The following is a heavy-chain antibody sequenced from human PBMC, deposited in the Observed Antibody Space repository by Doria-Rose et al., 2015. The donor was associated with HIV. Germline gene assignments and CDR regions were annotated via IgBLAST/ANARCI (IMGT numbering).Heavy chain of an antibody. D-gene: IGHD6-13*01. CDR3: AKVLAPGIAAAGTDFDC. CDR2: ISGFGGST. CDR1: GFIFSSYA. Sequence: QPGGSLRLSCAASGFIFSSYAMTWVRQAPGKGLEWVSGISGFGGSTYYADSVKGRFTISRDNSQNTLYLQMNSLGAEDTAVYYCAKVLAPGIAAAGTDFDCWGQGALVTVSS. J-gene: IGHJ4*02. V-gene: IGHV3-23*01.